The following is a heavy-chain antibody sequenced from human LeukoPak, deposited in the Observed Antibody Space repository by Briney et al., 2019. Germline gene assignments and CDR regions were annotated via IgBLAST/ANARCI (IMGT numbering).Heavy chain of an antibody. V-gene: IGHV1-46*01. CDR2: INPRGTST. CDR1: GYTFTSYY. J-gene: IGHJ5*02. Sequence: ASVKVPCKASGYTFTSYYMHWVRQAPGQGLEWMGIINPRGTSTSYAQKFQGRVTMTRDTSTSTDHMELSSLTSEDTAVYYCVREGKRDTPITGNWFDPWGQGTLVTVSS. D-gene: IGHD5-18*01. CDR3: VREGKRDTPITGNWFDP.